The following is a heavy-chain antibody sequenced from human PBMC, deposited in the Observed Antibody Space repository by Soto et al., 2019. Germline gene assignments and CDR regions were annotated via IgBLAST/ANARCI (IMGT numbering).Heavy chain of an antibody. CDR3: ARVANRNLGYCSGGSCWGYDAFDI. J-gene: IGHJ3*02. CDR1: GFTFSSYS. D-gene: IGHD2-15*01. Sequence: TGGSLRLSCAASGFTFSSYSMNWIRQAPGKGLEWVSYISSSSSTIYYADSVKGRFTISRDNAKNSLYLQMNSLRAEDTAVYYCARVANRNLGYCSGGSCWGYDAFDIWGQGTMVTVSS. CDR2: ISSSSSTI. V-gene: IGHV3-48*01.